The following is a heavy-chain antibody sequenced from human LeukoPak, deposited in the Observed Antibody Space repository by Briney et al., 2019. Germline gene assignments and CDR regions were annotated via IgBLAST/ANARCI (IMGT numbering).Heavy chain of an antibody. J-gene: IGHJ4*02. CDR2: IYHSGST. D-gene: IGHD3-3*01. CDR1: GYSISSGYY. CDR3: ARQGYDFWSGYYI. V-gene: IGHV4-38-2*01. Sequence: SETLPLTCAVSGYSISSGYYWGWIRQPPGKGLEWIGSIYHSGSTYYNPSLKSRVTISVDTSKNQFSLKLSSVTAADTAVYYCARQGYDFWSGYYIWGQGTLVTVSS.